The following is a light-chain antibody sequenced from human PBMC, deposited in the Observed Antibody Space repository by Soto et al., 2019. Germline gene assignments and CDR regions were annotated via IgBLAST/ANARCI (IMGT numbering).Light chain of an antibody. Sequence: QSALTQPPSASGSPGQSVTISCTGTTSDVGGYNYVSWYQQYPGKAPKLMIYEVNKRPSGVPDRFSGSKSGNTASLTVSGLHDADEADYYCSSYAGSNNYVVFGGGTKLTVL. J-gene: IGLJ2*01. CDR3: SSYAGSNNYVV. CDR1: TSDVGGYNY. V-gene: IGLV2-8*01. CDR2: EVN.